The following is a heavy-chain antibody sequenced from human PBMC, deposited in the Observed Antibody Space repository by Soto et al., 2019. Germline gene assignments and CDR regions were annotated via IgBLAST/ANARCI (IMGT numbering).Heavy chain of an antibody. D-gene: IGHD1-26*01. CDR1: GFTSSSYG. CDR2: ISYDGSNK. V-gene: IGHV3-30*18. J-gene: IGHJ3*02. Sequence: GGSLRLSCAASGFTSSSYGMHWVRQAPGKGLEWVAVISYDGSNKYYADSVKGRFTISRDNSKNTLYLQMNSLRAEDTAVYYCAKEEWEQGGDAFDIWGQGTMVTVSS. CDR3: AKEEWEQGGDAFDI.